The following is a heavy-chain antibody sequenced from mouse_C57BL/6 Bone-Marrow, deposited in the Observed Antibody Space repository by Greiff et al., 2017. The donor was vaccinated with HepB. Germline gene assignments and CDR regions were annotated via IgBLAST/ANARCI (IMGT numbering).Heavy chain of an antibody. Sequence: QVQLQQSGPGLVQPSQSLSITCTVSGFSLTSYGVHWVRQSPGKGLEWLGVIWSGGSTDYNAAFISRLSISKDNSKSQVFFEMNSLQADDTAIYYCASPSAWFAYWGQGTLVTVSA. CDR2: IWSGGST. D-gene: IGHD3-1*01. V-gene: IGHV2-2*01. J-gene: IGHJ3*01. CDR1: GFSLTSYG. CDR3: ASPSAWFAY.